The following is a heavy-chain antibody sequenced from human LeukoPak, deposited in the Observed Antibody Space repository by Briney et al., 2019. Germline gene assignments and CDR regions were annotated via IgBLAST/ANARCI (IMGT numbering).Heavy chain of an antibody. CDR2: IGSSGTTK. D-gene: IGHD3-9*01. J-gene: IGHJ4*02. CDR3: ATHSDFLFAY. Sequence: GGSLRLSCAASGFTFSRYTMNWVRQAPGKGLEWVSYIGSSGTTKYYADSVKGRFTISRDNAKNSLYLHMNSLRVEDTALYYCATHSDFLFAYWGQGTLVTVSS. CDR1: GFTFSRYT. V-gene: IGHV3-48*04.